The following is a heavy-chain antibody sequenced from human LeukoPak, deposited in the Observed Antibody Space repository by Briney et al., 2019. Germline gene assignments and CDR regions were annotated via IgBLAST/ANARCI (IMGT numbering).Heavy chain of an antibody. V-gene: IGHV3-33*08. D-gene: IGHD3-22*01. J-gene: IGHJ4*02. CDR1: GFTFSSYG. CDR3: ARAKLRYDSSGYHTDY. Sequence: GGSLRLSCAASGFTFSSYGMHWVRQAPGKGLEWVAVIWYDGSNKYYADSVKGRFTISRDNSKNTLYLQMNSLRAEDTAVYYCARAKLRYDSSGYHTDYWGQGTLVTVSS. CDR2: IWYDGSNK.